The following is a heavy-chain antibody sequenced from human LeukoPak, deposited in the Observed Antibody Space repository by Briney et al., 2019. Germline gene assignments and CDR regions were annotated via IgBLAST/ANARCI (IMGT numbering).Heavy chain of an antibody. J-gene: IGHJ6*04. CDR1: GFTFSSYA. V-gene: IGHV3-23*01. CDR3: AELGITMIGGV. Sequence: GGSLRLSCAASGFTFSSYAMTWVRQAPGKGLEWVSTIRGSGGSTYYADSVKGRFTISRDNSKNTLYLQMNSLRAEDTAVYYCAELGITMIGGVWGKGTTVTISS. CDR2: IRGSGGST. D-gene: IGHD3-10*02.